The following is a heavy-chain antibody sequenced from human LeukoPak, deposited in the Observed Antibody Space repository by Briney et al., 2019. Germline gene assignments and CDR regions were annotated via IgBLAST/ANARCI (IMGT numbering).Heavy chain of an antibody. V-gene: IGHV3-21*04. Sequence: GGSLRLSCAASGFTFSSYSMKWVRQAPGKGLEWVSSISSSSSHKYYADSVKGRFTISRDNAKNSLYLQMNSLRAEDTAVYYCARRAGAYSHPYDYWGQGTLVTVSS. CDR2: ISSSSSHK. CDR3: ARRAGAYSHPYDY. CDR1: GFTFSSYS. D-gene: IGHD4/OR15-4a*01. J-gene: IGHJ4*02.